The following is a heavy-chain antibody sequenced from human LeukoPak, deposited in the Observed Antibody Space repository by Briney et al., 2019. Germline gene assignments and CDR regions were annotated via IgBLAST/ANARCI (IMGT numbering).Heavy chain of an antibody. J-gene: IGHJ4*02. V-gene: IGHV1-46*01. D-gene: IGHD7-27*01. CDR3: AKGSHRVGLGLSHYFDY. CDR1: GYTFSMYY. CDR2: INPSGGGT. Sequence: ASVKVSCKASGYTFSMYYIHWVRQAPGQGLEWMGIINPSGGGTKYAQKFQGRVSMTRDTSTKIVYMELSSLRSEDTAVYYCAKGSHRVGLGLSHYFDYWGQGTLVTVSS.